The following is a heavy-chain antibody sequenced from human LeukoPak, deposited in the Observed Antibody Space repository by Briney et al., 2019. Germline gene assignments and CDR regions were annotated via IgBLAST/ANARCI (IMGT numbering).Heavy chain of an antibody. D-gene: IGHD5-12*01. CDR3: ARVFDYGGYEGYFDY. J-gene: IGHJ4*02. Sequence: GASVEVSCKASGYTFTSYGISWVRQAPGQGLEWMGWISAYNGNTNYAQKLQGRVTMTTDTSTSTAYMELRSLRSDDTAVYYCARVFDYGGYEGYFDYWGQGTLVTVSS. V-gene: IGHV1-18*01. CDR1: GYTFTSYG. CDR2: ISAYNGNT.